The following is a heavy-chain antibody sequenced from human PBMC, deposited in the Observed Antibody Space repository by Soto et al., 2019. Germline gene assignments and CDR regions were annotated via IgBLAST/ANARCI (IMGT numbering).Heavy chain of an antibody. CDR3: ARSPHFWSGYCEIYFDL. Sequence: ASVKVSCKASGGTFSTYTISWVRQAPGQGLEWLGGIIPVLHTTDYAQEFQGRITITADEYTSTAYMELSSLRAEDTAVYYCARSPHFWSGYCEIYFDLWGQGNLVTVSS. J-gene: IGHJ4*02. CDR1: GGTFSTYT. D-gene: IGHD3-3*01. CDR2: IIPVLHTT. V-gene: IGHV1-69*13.